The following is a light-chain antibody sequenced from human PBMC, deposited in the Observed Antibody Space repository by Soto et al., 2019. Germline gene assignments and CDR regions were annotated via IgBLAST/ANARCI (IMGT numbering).Light chain of an antibody. CDR3: QQYENLPT. V-gene: IGKV1-33*01. CDR1: QNINNY. Sequence: EIQMYQSPSSLSAYVGDRVTITCQASQNINNYLNWYQQKPGRAPKLLIYDASNLEAGVPSRFRGSGSGTDFTFTIIRLQPEDIATYYCQQYENLPTFGQGTLLEIK. J-gene: IGKJ5*01. CDR2: DAS.